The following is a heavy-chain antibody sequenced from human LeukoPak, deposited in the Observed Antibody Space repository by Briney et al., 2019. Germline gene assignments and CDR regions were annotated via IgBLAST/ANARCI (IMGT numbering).Heavy chain of an antibody. D-gene: IGHD3-22*01. CDR3: TRLTSDDGSGYYGY. J-gene: IGHJ4*02. V-gene: IGHV3-73*01. CDR1: GFIFSGSA. CDR2: IRSKANSYAT. Sequence: GGSLRLSCAASGFIFSGSAIHWVRQASGKGLEWVGRIRSKANSYATAYAASVKGRFTISRDDSKNTAFLQMNSLKTEDTAVYYCTRLTSDDGSGYYGYWGQGTLVTVSS.